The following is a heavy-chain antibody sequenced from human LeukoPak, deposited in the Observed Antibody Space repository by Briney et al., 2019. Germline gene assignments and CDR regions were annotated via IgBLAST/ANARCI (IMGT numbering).Heavy chain of an antibody. D-gene: IGHD5-12*01. CDR3: AIDRYSGYFDY. V-gene: IGHV3-33*01. Sequence: GRSLRLSCAASGFTFSSYGMHWVRQASGKGLEWVAVIWYDGSNKYYADSVKGRFTISRDNSKNTLYLQMNSLRAEDTAVYYCAIDRYSGYFDYWGQGTLVTVSS. J-gene: IGHJ4*02. CDR2: IWYDGSNK. CDR1: GFTFSSYG.